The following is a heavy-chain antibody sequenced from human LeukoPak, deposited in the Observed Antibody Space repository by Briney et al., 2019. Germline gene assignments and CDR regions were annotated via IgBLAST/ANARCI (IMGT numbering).Heavy chain of an antibody. D-gene: IGHD1-7*01. CDR2: IRYDGSNK. Sequence: GGSLRLSCAASGFTFSSYGMHWVRQTPGKGLEWVAFIRYDGSNKYYADSVKGRFTISRDNSKNTLYLQMNSLRAEDTAVYYCAGTGTTELDYWGQGTLVTVSS. CDR3: AGTGTTELDY. V-gene: IGHV3-30*02. CDR1: GFTFSSYG. J-gene: IGHJ4*02.